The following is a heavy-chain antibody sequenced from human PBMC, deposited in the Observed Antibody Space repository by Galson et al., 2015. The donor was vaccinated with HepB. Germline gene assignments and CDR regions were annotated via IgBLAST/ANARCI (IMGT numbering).Heavy chain of an antibody. J-gene: IGHJ4*02. CDR2: IYSGGST. CDR3: AREAPYGSGSSPLDY. Sequence: SLRLSCAASGFTVSSNYMSWVRQAPGKGLEWVSVIYSGGSTYYADSVKGRFTISRDNSKNTLYLQMNSLRAEDTAVYYCAREAPYGSGSSPLDYWGQGTLVTVSS. V-gene: IGHV3-66*01. D-gene: IGHD3-10*01. CDR1: GFTVSSNY.